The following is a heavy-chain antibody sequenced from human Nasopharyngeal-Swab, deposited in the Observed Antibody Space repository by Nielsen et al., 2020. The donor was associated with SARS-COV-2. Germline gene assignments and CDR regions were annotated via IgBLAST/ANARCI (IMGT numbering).Heavy chain of an antibody. CDR1: GFTFSSYA. D-gene: IGHD3-22*01. CDR2: ISGSGGST. CDR3: ARYDDYYDSSGYAY. Sequence: GGSLRLSCAASGFTFSSYAMSWVRQAPGKGLEWVSVISGSGGSTYYADSVKGRFTISRDNSKNTLYLQMNSPRAEDTAVYYCARYDDYYDSSGYAYWGQGTLVTVSS. V-gene: IGHV3-23*01. J-gene: IGHJ4*02.